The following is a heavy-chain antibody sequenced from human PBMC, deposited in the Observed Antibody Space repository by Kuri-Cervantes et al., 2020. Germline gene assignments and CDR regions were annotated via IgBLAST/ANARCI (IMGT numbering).Heavy chain of an antibody. CDR3: ARGYSGWSFDI. CDR1: GFTFNNRI. Sequence: GESLKISCAASGFTFNNRIMHWVRQAPGKGLEWVAVASSDGTTKAYADSVKGRFTISRDNAKNSLYLQMNSLRAEDTAVYYCARGYSGWSFDIWGQGTMVTVSS. J-gene: IGHJ3*02. D-gene: IGHD6-19*01. CDR2: ASSDGTTK. V-gene: IGHV3-30-3*01.